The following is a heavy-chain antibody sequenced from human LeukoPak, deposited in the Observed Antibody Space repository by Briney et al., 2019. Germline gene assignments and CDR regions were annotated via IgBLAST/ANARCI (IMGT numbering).Heavy chain of an antibody. D-gene: IGHD5-24*01. CDR2: ISYDGSNK. CDR3: ATSVEMATIGLDYYYYGMDV. CDR1: GFTFSSYA. Sequence: QPGGSLRLSCAASGFTFSSYAMHWVRQAPGKGLEWVAVISYDGSNKYYADSVKGRFTISRDNSKNTLYLQMNSLRAEDTAVYYCATSVEMATIGLDYYYYGMDVWGQGTTVTVSS. V-gene: IGHV3-30*04. J-gene: IGHJ6*02.